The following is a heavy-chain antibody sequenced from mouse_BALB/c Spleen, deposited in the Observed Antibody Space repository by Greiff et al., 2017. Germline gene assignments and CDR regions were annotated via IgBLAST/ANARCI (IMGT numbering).Heavy chain of an antibody. Sequence: EVQLVESGGDLVKPGGSLKLSCAASGFTFSSYGMSWVRQTPDKRLEWVATISSGGSYTYYPDSVKGRFTISRDNAKNTLYLQMSSLKSEDTAMYYCARQMNSYYFDYWGQGTTLTVSS. CDR1: GFTFSSYG. V-gene: IGHV5-6*01. J-gene: IGHJ2*01. CDR2: ISSGGSYT. CDR3: ARQMNSYYFDY.